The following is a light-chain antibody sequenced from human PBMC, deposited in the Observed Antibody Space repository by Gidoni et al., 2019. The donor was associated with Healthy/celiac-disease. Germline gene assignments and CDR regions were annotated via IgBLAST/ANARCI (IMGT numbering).Light chain of an antibody. Sequence: EIVMTQSPATLSVSPGERATLSCRASQSVSSNLACYQQKPGQAPRLLIYGASTRATGIPARFSGSGSGTEFTLTISSLQSEEFAVYYCQQYNNWHAFGPGTKVDIK. CDR2: GAS. CDR3: QQYNNWHA. CDR1: QSVSSN. J-gene: IGKJ3*01. V-gene: IGKV3-15*01.